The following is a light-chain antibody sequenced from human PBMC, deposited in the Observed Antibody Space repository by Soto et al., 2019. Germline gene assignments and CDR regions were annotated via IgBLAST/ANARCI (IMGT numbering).Light chain of an antibody. J-gene: IGKJ2*01. V-gene: IGKV3-20*01. CDR1: QSVNSNY. CDR2: GAS. Sequence: EIVLTQSPGTLSLSPGESAILSCRASQSVNSNYLAWYQQKPGQAPRLLIYGASSRATGVPNRFSGSGSGTDFTLTISGMEPEDCAVYYCHQYGLSPRHPFGQGTKLEIK. CDR3: HQYGLSPRHP.